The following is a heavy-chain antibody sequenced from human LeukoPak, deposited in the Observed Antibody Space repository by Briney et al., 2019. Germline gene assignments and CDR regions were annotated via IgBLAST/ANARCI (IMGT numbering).Heavy chain of an antibody. D-gene: IGHD2-15*01. Sequence: SETLSLTCTVSGGSISSSSYYWGWIRQPPGKGLEWIGSIYYSGGTYYNPSLKSRVTISVDTSKNQFSLKLSSVTAADTAVYYCARLGYCSGGSCYRLAYYYYYMDVWGKGTTVTVSS. V-gene: IGHV4-39*01. J-gene: IGHJ6*03. CDR2: IYYSGGT. CDR3: ARLGYCSGGSCYRLAYYYYYMDV. CDR1: GGSISSSSYY.